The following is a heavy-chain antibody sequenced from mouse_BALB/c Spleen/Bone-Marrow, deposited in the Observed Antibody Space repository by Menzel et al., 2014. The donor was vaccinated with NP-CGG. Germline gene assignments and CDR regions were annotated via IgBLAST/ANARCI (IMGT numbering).Heavy chain of an antibody. V-gene: IGHV1-9*01. D-gene: IGHD4-1*02. CDR2: ILPGSGST. J-gene: IGHJ2*01. CDR3: ARSTGTWDY. Sequence: VKVVESGAELMKPGASVKISCKATGCTFSSYWIEWVKQRPGHGLEWIGEILPGSGSTNYNEKFKGKATFTADTSSNTAYMQLSSLTSEDSAVYYCARSTGTWDYWGQGTTLTVSS. CDR1: GCTFSSYW.